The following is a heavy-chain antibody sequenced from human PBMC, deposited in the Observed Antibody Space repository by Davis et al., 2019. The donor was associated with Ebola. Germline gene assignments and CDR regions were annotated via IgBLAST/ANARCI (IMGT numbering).Heavy chain of an antibody. Sequence: GGSLRLSCAAFGFTVSNKYMSWVRQAPGKGLEWVSAISGSGGSTYYADSVKGRFTISRDNAKNSLYLQMNSLRAEDTAVYFCASSPFSGNVFTGYQDNYYMDVWGKGTTVTVSS. D-gene: IGHD3-9*01. CDR1: GFTVSNKY. CDR3: ASSPFSGNVFTGYQDNYYMDV. V-gene: IGHV3-21*01. J-gene: IGHJ6*03. CDR2: ISGSGGST.